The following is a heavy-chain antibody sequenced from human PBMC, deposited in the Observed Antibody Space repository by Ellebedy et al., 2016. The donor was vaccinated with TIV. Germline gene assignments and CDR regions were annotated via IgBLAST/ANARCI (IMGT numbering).Heavy chain of an antibody. J-gene: IGHJ5*02. D-gene: IGHD3-3*01. CDR2: IYYSGNT. CDR1: GGSMSSSSYY. CDR3: ARQGGHGVGDWFDP. Sequence: MPSETLSLTCTVSGGSMSSSSYYWGWIRQPPGRGLEWIGSIYYSGNTHHNPSLDSRVTISVDTSKNQFSLKLSSVTAADTALYYCARQGGHGVGDWFDPWGQGTLVIVSS. V-gene: IGHV4-39*01.